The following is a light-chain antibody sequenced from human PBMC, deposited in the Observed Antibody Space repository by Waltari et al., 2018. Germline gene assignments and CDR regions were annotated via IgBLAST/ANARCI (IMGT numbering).Light chain of an antibody. CDR2: GAT. CDR1: ERVGSA. CDR3: QQYNYWRT. J-gene: IGKJ1*01. V-gene: IGKV3-15*01. Sequence: EIVMTQSPDALFVSPGESATPSCRASERVGSALAWYQQRPGQPPRLLIYGATTRATGIPARFSGSGSGTEFTLTISSLQSEDFAVYYCQQYNYWRTFGQGTKVEIK.